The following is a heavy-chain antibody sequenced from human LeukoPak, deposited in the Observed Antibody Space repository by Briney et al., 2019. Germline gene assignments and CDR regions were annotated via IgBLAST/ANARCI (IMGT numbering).Heavy chain of an antibody. D-gene: IGHD3-10*01. CDR3: ARDHGSGSYYNGDY. J-gene: IGHJ4*02. Sequence: ASVKVSCKASGYTFTNYDINWVRQASGQGLEWMGWMNPNSGNTGYAQKFQGRVTMTRNTSISTAYMELSSLRSEDTAVYYCARDHGSGSYYNGDYWGQGTLVTVSS. V-gene: IGHV1-8*02. CDR2: MNPNSGNT. CDR1: GYTFTNYD.